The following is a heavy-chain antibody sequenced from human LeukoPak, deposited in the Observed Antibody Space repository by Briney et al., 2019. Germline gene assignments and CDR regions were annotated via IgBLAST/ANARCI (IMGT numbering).Heavy chain of an antibody. D-gene: IGHD6-19*01. V-gene: IGHV4-59*01. CDR2: IYYSGST. CDR1: GGSISSYY. CDR3: ARAHVQWLVPRWFDP. J-gene: IGHJ5*02. Sequence: KPSETLSLTCTVSGGSISSYYWSWIRQPPGKGLEWIGYIYYSGSTNYNPSLKSRVTISVDTSKNQFSLKLSSVTAADTVVYYCARAHVQWLVPRWFDPWGQGTLVTVSS.